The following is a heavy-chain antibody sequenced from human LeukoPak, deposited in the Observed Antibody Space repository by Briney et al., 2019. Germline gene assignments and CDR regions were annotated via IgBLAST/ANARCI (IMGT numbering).Heavy chain of an antibody. V-gene: IGHV3-30*02. CDR3: AKPKTTVTTTFDY. CDR2: IRYDASNK. Sequence: GGSLRLSCAASGFTFSSYGMHWVRQAPGKGLEWVAFIRYDASNKYYADSVKGRFTISRDNSKNTLYLQMNSLRAEDTAVYYCAKPKTTVTTTFDYWGQGTLVTVSS. J-gene: IGHJ4*02. D-gene: IGHD4-17*01. CDR1: GFTFSSYG.